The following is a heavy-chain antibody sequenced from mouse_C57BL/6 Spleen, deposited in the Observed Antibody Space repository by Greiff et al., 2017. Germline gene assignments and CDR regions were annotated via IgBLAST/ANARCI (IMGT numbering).Heavy chain of an antibody. CDR2: IDPENGDT. J-gene: IGHJ1*03. CDR3: TGGSYWYFDV. Sequence: VQLQQSGAELVRPGASVKLSCTASGFNIKDDYMHWVKQRPEQGLEWIGWIDPENGDTEYASKFQGKATITADTSSNAAYLQLSSLTSEDTAVYYCTGGSYWYFDVWGTGTTVTVSS. CDR1: GFNIKDDY. V-gene: IGHV14-4*01.